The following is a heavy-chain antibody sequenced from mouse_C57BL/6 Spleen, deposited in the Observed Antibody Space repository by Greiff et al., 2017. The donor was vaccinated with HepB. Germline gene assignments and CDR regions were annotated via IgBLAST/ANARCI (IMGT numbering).Heavy chain of an antibody. J-gene: IGHJ2*01. V-gene: IGHV1-82*01. CDR2: IYPGDGDT. Sequence: VQLQQSGPELVKPGASVKISCKASGYAFSSSWMNWVKQRPGKGLEWIGRIYPGDGDTNYNGKFKGKATLTADKSSSTAYMQLSSLTSEDSAVYFCARLLRYYFDYWGQGTTLTVSS. CDR1: GYAFSSSW. CDR3: ARLLRYYFDY. D-gene: IGHD1-1*01.